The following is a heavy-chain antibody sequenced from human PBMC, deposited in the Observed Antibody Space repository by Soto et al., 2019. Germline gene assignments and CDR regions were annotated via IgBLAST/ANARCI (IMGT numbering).Heavy chain of an antibody. J-gene: IGHJ6*02. CDR1: GGSLSNYG. Sequence: QVQLVQSGAEVKKPGSSVKVSCKASGGSLSNYGISWVRQAPGQGLEWMGAIIPVFGTPNYAQKFQDRVTITADESTTTVNMKVRSLTSEDPAVNYGAGGDATEIVVTTDYGMDVWGQGTTVTVSS. CDR2: IIPVFGTP. V-gene: IGHV1-69*12. CDR3: AGGDATEIVVTTDYGMDV. D-gene: IGHD4-17*01.